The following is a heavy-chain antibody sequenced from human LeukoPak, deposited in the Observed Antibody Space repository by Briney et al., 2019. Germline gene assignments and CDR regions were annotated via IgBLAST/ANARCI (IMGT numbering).Heavy chain of an antibody. CDR3: ARLGLDIVVVPAATRPYYYYGMNV. D-gene: IGHD2-2*03. J-gene: IGHJ6*02. CDR2: IYPGDSDT. V-gene: IGHV5-51*01. CDR1: GYRFTSYW. Sequence: GESLKISCKGSGYRFTSYWIGWVRQMPGKGLEWMGIIYPGDSDTRYSPSFQGQVAISADKSISTAYLQWSSLKASDTAMYYCARLGLDIVVVPAATRPYYYYGMNVWGQGTTVTVSS.